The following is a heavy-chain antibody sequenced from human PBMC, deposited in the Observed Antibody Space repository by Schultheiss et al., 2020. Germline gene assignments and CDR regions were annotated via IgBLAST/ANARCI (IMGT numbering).Heavy chain of an antibody. CDR2: IYYSGST. Sequence: SETLSLTCTVSGGSISNYYWSWIRQPPGKGLEWIGYIYYSGSTNYNPSLKSRVTISVDTSKNQFSLKLSSVTAADTAVYYCARELRLTGYYFFDYWGQGTLVTVSS. D-gene: IGHD3-9*01. CDR1: GGSISNYY. J-gene: IGHJ4*02. V-gene: IGHV4-59*12. CDR3: ARELRLTGYYFFDY.